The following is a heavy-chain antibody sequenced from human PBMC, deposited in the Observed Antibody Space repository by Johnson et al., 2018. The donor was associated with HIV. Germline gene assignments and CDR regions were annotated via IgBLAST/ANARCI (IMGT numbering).Heavy chain of an antibody. CDR1: GFTFSDHY. Sequence: QVQLVESGGGLVKPGGSLRLSCVASGFTFSDHYMRWIRQAPGKGLEWVAHISSGGSNRYYADSVKGRFTISRDNAKNSLYLQMNSLRAEDTALYYCAKEILDNLTGGGDAFDIWGQGTMVTVSS. V-gene: IGHV3-11*01. CDR2: ISSGGSNR. D-gene: IGHD3-9*01. J-gene: IGHJ3*02. CDR3: AKEILDNLTGGGDAFDI.